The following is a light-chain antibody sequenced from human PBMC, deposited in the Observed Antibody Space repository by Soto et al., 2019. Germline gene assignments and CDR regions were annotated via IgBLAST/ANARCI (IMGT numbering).Light chain of an antibody. CDR1: NIGSKS. Sequence: SYELTQPPSVSVAPGKTARITCGGNNIGSKSVHWYQQKPGQAPVLVIYYASDRPSGIPERFSGSNSGNTATLTISRVEAWDEADYYCQVWDSSSDPRGVFGTGTKLTVL. V-gene: IGLV3-21*04. CDR2: YAS. CDR3: QVWDSSSDPRGV. J-gene: IGLJ1*01.